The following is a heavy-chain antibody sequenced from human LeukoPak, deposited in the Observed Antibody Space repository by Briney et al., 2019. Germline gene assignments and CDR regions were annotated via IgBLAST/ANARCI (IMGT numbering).Heavy chain of an antibody. V-gene: IGHV3-7*01. CDR1: GVTFRSYW. CDR2: IKQDGSEK. Sequence: GGSLRLSCDSSGVTFRSYWMSWVRQAPGKGLEWVANIKQDGSEKYYVDSVRGRFTISRDNAKNSLYLQMNSLRAEDTAVYYCARDQGALDYWGQGTLVTVSS. D-gene: IGHD1-26*01. J-gene: IGHJ4*02. CDR3: ARDQGALDY.